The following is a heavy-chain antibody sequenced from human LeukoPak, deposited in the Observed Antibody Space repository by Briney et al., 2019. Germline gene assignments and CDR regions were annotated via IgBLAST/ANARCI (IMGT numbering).Heavy chain of an antibody. Sequence: ASVKVSCMSSGYTFTNFYMHWLRQAPGQGLEWVALINPSGSRTWFAEKFQGRIILTRDMSTSTDYMELSSLRSEDTAVYFCARDNSIYDRVWWFHPWGQGTLVNVSS. CDR3: ARDNSIYDRVWWFHP. CDR1: GYTFTNFY. V-gene: IGHV1-46*01. CDR2: INPSGSRT. J-gene: IGHJ5*02. D-gene: IGHD4-23*01.